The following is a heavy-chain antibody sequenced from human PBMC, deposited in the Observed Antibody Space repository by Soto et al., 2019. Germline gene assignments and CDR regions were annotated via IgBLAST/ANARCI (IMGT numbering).Heavy chain of an antibody. D-gene: IGHD3-10*01. CDR3: ARNMDYYYGPGSGNGHGF. V-gene: IGHV1-2*02. CDR1: GYTFTAYY. Sequence: QVPLAQSGAEVKAPGDSVRVSCEASGYTFTAYYIHWVRQAPGQGLEWMGWINPKFGDTTYAQDFQGRVSMTRDMSISTVYLELSRLTSDDTAIYYCARNMDYYYGPGSGNGHGFWGQGTTVTVFS. J-gene: IGHJ6*02. CDR2: INPKFGDT.